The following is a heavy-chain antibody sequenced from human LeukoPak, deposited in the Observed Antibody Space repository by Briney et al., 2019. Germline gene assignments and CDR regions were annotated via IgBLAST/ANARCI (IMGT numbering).Heavy chain of an antibody. J-gene: IGHJ5*01. D-gene: IGHD3-10*01. V-gene: IGHV3-30*18. CDR2: ISYDGSNK. CDR3: AKDQWRYYGSGSSGDS. Sequence: PGGSLRLSCAASGFTFSSYGMHWVRQAPGKGLEWVAVISYDGSNKYYADSVKGRFTISRDNSKNTLYLQMNSLRAEDTAVYYCAKDQWRYYGSGSSGDSWGQGTLVTVSS. CDR1: GFTFSSYG.